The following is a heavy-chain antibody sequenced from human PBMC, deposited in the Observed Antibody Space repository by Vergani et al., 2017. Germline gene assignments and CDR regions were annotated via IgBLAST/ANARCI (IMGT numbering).Heavy chain of an antibody. CDR3: ARDQTFYYYGMDV. V-gene: IGHV3-33*01. CDR2: IWYDGSNK. J-gene: IGHJ6*02. CDR1: GFTFSSYG. Sequence: VQLLESGGGVVQPGRSLRLSCAASGFTFSSYGMHWVRQAPGKGLEWVAVIWYDGSNKYYADSVKGRFTISRDNSKNTLYLQMNSLRAEDTAVYYCARDQTFYYYGMDVWGQGTTVTVSS. D-gene: IGHD3-16*01.